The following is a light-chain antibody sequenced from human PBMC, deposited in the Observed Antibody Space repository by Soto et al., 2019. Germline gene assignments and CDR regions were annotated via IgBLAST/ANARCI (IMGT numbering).Light chain of an antibody. V-gene: IGKV3-20*01. J-gene: IGKJ2*01. Sequence: EIVLTQSPGTLSLSPGERVTFSCRASQSVGSNYLAWYQQKPGLPPRLLIHGASIRAAGVPDRFSGSGFAADFILIIIRMEPDDVVVYYCHRYGSSPGFTFGQGTKLEIK. CDR2: GAS. CDR1: QSVGSNY. CDR3: HRYGSSPGFT.